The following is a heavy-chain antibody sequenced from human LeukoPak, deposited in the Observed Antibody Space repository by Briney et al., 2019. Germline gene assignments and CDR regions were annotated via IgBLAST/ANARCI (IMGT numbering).Heavy chain of an antibody. J-gene: IGHJ3*02. D-gene: IGHD3-16*02. CDR2: ISSTSDYI. V-gene: IGHV3-21*01. Sequence: PGGSLRLSCAASGYTFSYYSVNWVRQAPGKGLEWVSSISSTSDYIYYADSVKGRFTISRDNTKSPLYLQMNSLRAEDTAVYYCVSGNDPDSTWENYRLDAFDIWGQGTTVIVSS. CDR1: GYTFSYYS. CDR3: VSGNDPDSTWENYRLDAFDI.